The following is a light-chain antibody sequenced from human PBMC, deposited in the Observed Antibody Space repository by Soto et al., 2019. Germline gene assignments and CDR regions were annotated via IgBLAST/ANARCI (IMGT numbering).Light chain of an antibody. CDR3: GSYTPTSTLYV. Sequence: QSALTQPASVSGSPGQSITISCTATSSDVGAFTYISWYQRHPGKAPKLIIFDVSNRPSGVSHRFSGSKSGNTASLTISGLQTEDEADYYCGSYTPTSTLYVFGTGTKLTVL. V-gene: IGLV2-14*03. J-gene: IGLJ1*01. CDR1: SSDVGAFTY. CDR2: DVS.